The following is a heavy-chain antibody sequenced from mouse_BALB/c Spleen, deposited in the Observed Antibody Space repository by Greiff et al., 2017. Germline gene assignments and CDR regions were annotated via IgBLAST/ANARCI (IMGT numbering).Heavy chain of an antibody. Sequence: QVQLQQSAAELARPGASVKMSCKASGYTFTSYTMHWVKQRPGQGLEWIGYINPSSGYTEYNQKFKDKTTLTADKSSSTAYMQLSILTSEDSAVYYCARFSMISYAMDYWGQGTSVTVSS. CDR1: GYTFTSYT. CDR3: ARFSMISYAMDY. V-gene: IGHV1-4*02. CDR2: INPSSGYT. D-gene: IGHD2-3*01. J-gene: IGHJ4*01.